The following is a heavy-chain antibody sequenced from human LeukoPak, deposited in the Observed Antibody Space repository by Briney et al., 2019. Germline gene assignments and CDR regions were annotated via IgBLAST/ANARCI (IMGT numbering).Heavy chain of an antibody. J-gene: IGHJ6*02. CDR3: ARDLLWFGASGYGMDV. CDR2: IRYDGSHE. D-gene: IGHD3-10*01. CDR1: GFTFNDYA. Sequence: GGSLRLSCVASGFTFNDYAMHWVRQAPGKGLEWVAFIRYDGSHEYNADSVKGRFTISRDTSKNTLYLQMNSLRAEDTAVYYCARDLLWFGASGYGMDVWGQGTTVTVSS. V-gene: IGHV3-30*02.